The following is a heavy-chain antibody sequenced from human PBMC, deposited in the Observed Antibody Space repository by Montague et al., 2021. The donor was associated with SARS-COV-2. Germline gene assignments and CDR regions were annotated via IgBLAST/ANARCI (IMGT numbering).Heavy chain of an antibody. J-gene: IGHJ4*02. D-gene: IGHD4-11*01. CDR3: AGLLLPVTGSLNGFYFDF. V-gene: IGHV4-39*01. CDR2: IYYSGXV. Sequence: SETLSLTCTVSGGSISSSGCHWGRHREPSGQGLVWLTNIYYSGXVXPXXXXQXPVTISVDKSKSQFSLKLNAATAADTAVYYCAGLLLPVTGSLNGFYFDFWGQGALVTVSS. CDR1: GGSISSSGCH.